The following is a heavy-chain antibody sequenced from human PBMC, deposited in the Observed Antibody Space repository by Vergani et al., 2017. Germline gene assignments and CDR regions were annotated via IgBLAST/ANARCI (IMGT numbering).Heavy chain of an antibody. CDR2: IYYSGST. J-gene: IGHJ5*02. V-gene: IGHV4-59*01. CDR1: VGSISSYY. D-gene: IGHD2-2*01. Sequence: QVQLQESGPGLVKPSETLSLTCTVSVGSISSYYWSWIRQPPGKGLEWIGYIYYSGSTNYNPSLKSRVTISVDTSKNQFSLKLSSVTAADTAVYYCARGHNIVVVPAATGGWFDPWGQGTLVTVSS. CDR3: ARGHNIVVVPAATGGWFDP.